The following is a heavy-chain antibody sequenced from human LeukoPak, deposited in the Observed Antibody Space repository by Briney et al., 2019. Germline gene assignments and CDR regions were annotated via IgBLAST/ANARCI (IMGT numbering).Heavy chain of an antibody. CDR1: GGTFSSYA. J-gene: IGHJ5*02. D-gene: IGHD3-10*01. CDR2: ITPIFGTA. Sequence: SVKVSCKASGGTFSSYAISWVRQAPGQGLEWMGGITPIFGTANYAQKFQGRVTITADESTSTAYMELSSLRSEDTAVYYCARDSAVRGQFDPRGQGTLVTVSS. V-gene: IGHV1-69*01. CDR3: ARDSAVRGQFDP.